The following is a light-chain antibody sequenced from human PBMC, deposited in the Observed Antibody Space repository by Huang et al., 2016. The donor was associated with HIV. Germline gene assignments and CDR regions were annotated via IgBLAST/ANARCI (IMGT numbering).Light chain of an antibody. CDR2: GAS. CDR1: QSVSSSY. J-gene: IGKJ2*01. Sequence: ENVLTQFPGTLSLSPGERATLSCRASQSVSSSYLAWYQQKPGQAPRLLIYGASNRDTGIPDRFSGSGSGTDFTLTISRLEPEDFAVYYCQQYGSSRGTFGQGTKVEIK. CDR3: QQYGSSRGT. V-gene: IGKV3-20*01.